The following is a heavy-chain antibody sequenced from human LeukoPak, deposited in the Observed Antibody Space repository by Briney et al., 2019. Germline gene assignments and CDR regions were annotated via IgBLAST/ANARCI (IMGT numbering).Heavy chain of an antibody. CDR3: AYSFPKSGSVGTLHY. CDR1: GFSLRTSGVG. D-gene: IGHD5/OR15-5a*01. J-gene: IGHJ4*02. V-gene: IGHV2-5*02. Sequence: KESGPTLVKPTQTLTLTCTFSGFSLRTSGVGVGWIRQPPGKALEWLALIYWDDDKRYRPSLKSRLTITKDTSKNQVVLTMTNMDPVDTATYYCAYSFPKSGSVGTLHYWGQGTLVTVSS. CDR2: IYWDDDK.